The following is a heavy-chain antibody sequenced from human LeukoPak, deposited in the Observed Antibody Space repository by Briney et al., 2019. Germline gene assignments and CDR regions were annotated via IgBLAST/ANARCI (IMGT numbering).Heavy chain of an antibody. D-gene: IGHD3-10*01. CDR3: ARAVRVKIDY. Sequence: SETLSLTCTVSGGSISGYYWSWIRQPPGMGLEWIGYISYSGSTNYNASLTSRVTMSVDTSKNQFSLKLSSVTAADTAVYYCARAVRVKIDYWGQGTLVTVSS. V-gene: IGHV4-59*08. CDR1: GGSISGYY. CDR2: ISYSGST. J-gene: IGHJ4*02.